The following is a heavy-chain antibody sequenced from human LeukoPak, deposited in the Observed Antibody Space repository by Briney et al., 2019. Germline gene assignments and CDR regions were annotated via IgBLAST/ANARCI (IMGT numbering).Heavy chain of an antibody. D-gene: IGHD1-26*01. CDR2: INPNSGGT. CDR1: GGTFSSYA. Sequence: ASVKVSCKASGGTFSSYAISWVRQAPGQGLEWMGWINPNSGGTNYAQKFQGRVTMTRDTSISTAYMELSRLRSDDTAVYYCARVVGATTLDYWGQGTLVTVSS. CDR3: ARVVGATTLDY. V-gene: IGHV1-2*02. J-gene: IGHJ4*02.